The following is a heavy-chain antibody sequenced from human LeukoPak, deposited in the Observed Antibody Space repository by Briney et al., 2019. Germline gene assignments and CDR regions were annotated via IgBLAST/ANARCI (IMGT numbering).Heavy chain of an antibody. Sequence: GGSLRLSCAASVFTLSSFWISCLRQAPGKGLEWVANIKQDGSEKYYVDSVKGRFTISRDNAKNSLYLQMNSLRAEDTAVYYCASNAGCCCISKVSSWSWNELDYWGQGTLVTVSS. J-gene: IGHJ4*02. D-gene: IGHD2-21*01. CDR3: ASNAGCCCISKVSSWSWNELDY. CDR2: IKQDGSEK. V-gene: IGHV3-7*01. CDR1: VFTLSSFW.